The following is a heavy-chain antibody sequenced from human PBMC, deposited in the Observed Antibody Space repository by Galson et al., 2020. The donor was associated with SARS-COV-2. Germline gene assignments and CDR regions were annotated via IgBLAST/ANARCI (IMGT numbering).Heavy chain of an antibody. CDR1: GGSVTNGDYY. CDR2: IYYSGST. J-gene: IGHJ4*02. Sequence: KASETLSLTCTVSGGSVTNGDYYWSWIRQPPGKGLEWIGHIYYSGSTYSNPSLKSRVTISVDPSQNQFSLKLRSVTAADTAVYYCARGPGGEGWPPFYWGQGTLVTVSS. CDR3: ARGPGGEGWPPFY. D-gene: IGHD3-10*01. V-gene: IGHV4-30-4*01.